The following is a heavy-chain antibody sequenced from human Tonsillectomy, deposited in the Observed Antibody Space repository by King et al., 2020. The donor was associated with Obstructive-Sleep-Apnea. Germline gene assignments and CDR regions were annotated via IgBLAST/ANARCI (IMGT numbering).Heavy chain of an antibody. V-gene: IGHV3-66*01. J-gene: IGHJ4*02. CDR2: IYSDGST. CDR3: ARDQSDILTGSGGIFDY. Sequence: VQLVESGGGLVQPGGSLRLSCAASGFTVSRNYMSWVRQAPGKGLEWVSVIYSDGSTYNADFVRGRFTNSRDNSKNTLYLQMNSLRAEDTAVYYCARDQSDILTGSGGIFDYWGQGTLVTVSS. D-gene: IGHD3-9*01. CDR1: GFTVSRNY.